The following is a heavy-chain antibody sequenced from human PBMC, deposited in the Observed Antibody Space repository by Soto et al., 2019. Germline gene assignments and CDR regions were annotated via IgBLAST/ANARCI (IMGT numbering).Heavy chain of an antibody. CDR2: IYYSGST. CDR3: ARAYPYYDILTGPPQGMDV. Sequence: LSLTCTVSGGSISSYYWSWIRQPPGKGLEWIGYIYYSGSTNYNPPLKSRVTISVDTSKNQFSLKLSSVTAADTAVYYCARAYPYYDILTGPPQGMDVWGQGTTVTVSS. CDR1: GGSISSYY. V-gene: IGHV4-59*01. J-gene: IGHJ6*02. D-gene: IGHD3-9*01.